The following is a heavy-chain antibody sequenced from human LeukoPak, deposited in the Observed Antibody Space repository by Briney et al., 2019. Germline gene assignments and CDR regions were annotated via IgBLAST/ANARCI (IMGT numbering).Heavy chain of an antibody. D-gene: IGHD3-10*01. V-gene: IGHV1-69*13. CDR3: ASRGLAGAFDI. CDR2: IIPIFGTA. Sequence: ASVKVSCKASGGTFSSYAISWVRQAPGQGLEWMGGIIPIFGTANYAQKFQGRVTITADESTSTAYMELSSLRSEDTAVYYCASRGLAGAFDIWGQGTMVTVSS. CDR1: GGTFSSYA. J-gene: IGHJ3*02.